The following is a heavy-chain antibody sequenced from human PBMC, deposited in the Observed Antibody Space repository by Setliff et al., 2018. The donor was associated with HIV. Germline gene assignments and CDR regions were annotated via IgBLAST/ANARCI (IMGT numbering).Heavy chain of an antibody. CDR2: IYYSGTT. Sequence: PSETLSLTCTVSGGSISSYYWSWIRQPPGKGLEWIGYIYYSGTTNYNPSLKSRVTISVDTSKNQFSLKVSSVTAADAAVYYCARHWYSSSWYHVFDIWGQGTMVTVSS. J-gene: IGHJ3*02. CDR1: GGSISSYY. V-gene: IGHV4-59*08. D-gene: IGHD6-13*01. CDR3: ARHWYSSSWYHVFDI.